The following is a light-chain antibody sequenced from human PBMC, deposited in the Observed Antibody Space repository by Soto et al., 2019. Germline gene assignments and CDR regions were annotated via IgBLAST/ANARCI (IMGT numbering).Light chain of an antibody. CDR1: QSISSY. CDR2: AAS. Sequence: DIQMTQSPSSLSASVGDRVTIACRASQSISSYLNWYQQKPGKPPKLMIHAASSLQSGVPSRFSGSGSGTDFTLIISGLQPEDFATYYCQQSYSSPQWTFGQGTKLEIK. J-gene: IGKJ1*01. V-gene: IGKV1-39*01. CDR3: QQSYSSPQWT.